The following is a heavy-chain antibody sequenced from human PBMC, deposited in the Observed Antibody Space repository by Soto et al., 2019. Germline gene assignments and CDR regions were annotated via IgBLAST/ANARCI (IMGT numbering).Heavy chain of an antibody. CDR2: IDWDDDK. V-gene: IGHV2-70*01. J-gene: IGHJ6*02. Sequence: SGPTLVNPTQTLTLTCTFSGFSLSTSGMCVSWIRQPPGKALEWLALIDWDDDKYYSTSLKTRLTISKDTSKNQVVLTMTNMDPVDTATYYCARISYSSSSWSYYYYYGMDVWGQGTTVTVS. D-gene: IGHD6-6*01. CDR1: GFSLSTSGMC. CDR3: ARISYSSSSWSYYYYYGMDV.